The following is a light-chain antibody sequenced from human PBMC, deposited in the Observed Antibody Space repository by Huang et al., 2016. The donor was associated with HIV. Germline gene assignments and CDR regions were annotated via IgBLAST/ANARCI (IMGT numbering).Light chain of an antibody. CDR1: QSVSSF. J-gene: IGKJ4*01. CDR3: QQRSNWPPLT. V-gene: IGKV3-11*01. CDR2: DTS. Sequence: EIVLTQSPATLSLSPGERATLSCRASQSVSSFLAWYQQKPGQAPRLLIYDTSNRATGIPARFSCSGSGTDVNLTISSLEPEDFAVYFCQQRSNWPPLTFGGGTKVQIK.